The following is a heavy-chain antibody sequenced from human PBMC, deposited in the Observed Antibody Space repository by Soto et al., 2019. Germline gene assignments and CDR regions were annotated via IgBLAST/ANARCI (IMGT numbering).Heavy chain of an antibody. CDR1: GYTFTGYY. J-gene: IGHJ4*02. Sequence: ASVKVSCKASGYTFTGYYMHWVRQAPGQGLEWMGWINPNSGGTNYAQKFQGWVTMTRDTSISTAYMELSRLRSDDTAVYYCARSAVAGSNPLDYWGQGTLVTVSS. CDR2: INPNSGGT. CDR3: ARSAVAGSNPLDY. V-gene: IGHV1-2*04. D-gene: IGHD6-19*01.